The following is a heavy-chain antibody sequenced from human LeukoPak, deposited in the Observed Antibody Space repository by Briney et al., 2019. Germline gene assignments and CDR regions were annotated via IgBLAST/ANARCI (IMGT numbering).Heavy chain of an antibody. CDR2: ISYDGSNK. Sequence: GRSLRLSCAASGFTFSNYAMHWVRQAPDKGLEWVAVISYDGSNKYYADSVKGRFTISRDNSKNTLYLQMNSLRAEDTALYYCARDGFNYYDSSGYSPGDYWGQGTLVTVSS. CDR3: ARDGFNYYDSSGYSPGDY. D-gene: IGHD3-22*01. V-gene: IGHV3-30-3*01. J-gene: IGHJ4*02. CDR1: GFTFSNYA.